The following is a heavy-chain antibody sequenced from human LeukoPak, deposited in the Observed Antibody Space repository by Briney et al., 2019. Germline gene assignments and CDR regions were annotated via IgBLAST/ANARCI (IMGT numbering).Heavy chain of an antibody. CDR3: ARGALRIAAVDYYYYGMDV. J-gene: IGHJ6*04. D-gene: IGHD6-13*01. Sequence: SVKVSCKASGGTFSSYAISWVRQAPGQGLEWMGGIIPIFGTANYAQKFQGRVTITADESTSTAYMELSSPRSEDTAVYYCARGALRIAAVDYYYYGMDVWGKGTTVTVSS. V-gene: IGHV1-69*13. CDR1: GGTFSSYA. CDR2: IIPIFGTA.